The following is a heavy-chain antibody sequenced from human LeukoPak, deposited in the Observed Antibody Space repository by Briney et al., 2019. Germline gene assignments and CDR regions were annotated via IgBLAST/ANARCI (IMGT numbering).Heavy chain of an antibody. J-gene: IGHJ5*02. CDR1: GGSFSGYY. Sequence: PSETLSLTCAVYGGSFSGYYWSWIRQPPGKGLEWIGEINHSGSTNYNPSLKSRVTISVDTSKNQFSLKLSSVTAADTAVYYCARGGLRYFDWLLRCWFDPWGQGTLVTVSS. V-gene: IGHV4-34*01. D-gene: IGHD3-9*01. CDR3: ARGGLRYFDWLLRCWFDP. CDR2: INHSGST.